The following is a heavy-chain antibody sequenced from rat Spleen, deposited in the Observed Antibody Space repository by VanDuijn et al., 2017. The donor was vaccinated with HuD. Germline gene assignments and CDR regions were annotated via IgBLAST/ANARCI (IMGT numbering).Heavy chain of an antibody. CDR2: ITTGSGNT. CDR3: ARRARYFDY. Sequence: EVQLVESGGGLVQPGRSLKISCVASGFTPRNYGMGWVRQAPTKGLEWVASITTGSGNTYYRDSVKGRFTISRGNAKSTLYLQMDSLRSEDTATYYCARRARYFDYWGQGVMVTVSS. CDR1: GFTPRNYG. V-gene: IGHV5S13*01. J-gene: IGHJ2*01.